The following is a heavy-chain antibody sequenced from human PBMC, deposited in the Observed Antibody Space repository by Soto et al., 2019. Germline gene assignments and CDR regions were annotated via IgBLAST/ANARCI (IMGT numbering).Heavy chain of an antibody. CDR3: ARGPRDSSTGTGAH. Sequence: GGSLRLSCSVSGFAFSAYWMHWVRQVPGKGLTWVSRISDDGSTATYADSVKGRFVISRDSAKNSLYLEMNTLRADDSGLYYCARGPRDSSTGTGAHWGRGTLVTVSS. V-gene: IGHV3-74*01. J-gene: IGHJ4*02. D-gene: IGHD1-1*01. CDR1: GFAFSAYW. CDR2: ISDDGSTA.